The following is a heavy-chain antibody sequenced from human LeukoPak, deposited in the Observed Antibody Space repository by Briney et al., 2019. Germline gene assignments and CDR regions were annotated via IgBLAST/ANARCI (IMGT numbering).Heavy chain of an antibody. CDR3: AGQDVVVVPLQSALPAY. CDR1: GGCVSSSSYY. CDR2: ISHYGRT. J-gene: IGHJ4*02. V-gene: IGHV4-39*07. D-gene: IGHD2-2*01. Sequence: SETLSLTCTVSGGCVSSSSYYWAWIRPPPGKGLAWMGSISHYGRTYYNSSLNGRVYISLDTSKNQLSLRLTSVTAADTAVYYCAGQDVVVVPLQSALPAYWGQGALVTVSS.